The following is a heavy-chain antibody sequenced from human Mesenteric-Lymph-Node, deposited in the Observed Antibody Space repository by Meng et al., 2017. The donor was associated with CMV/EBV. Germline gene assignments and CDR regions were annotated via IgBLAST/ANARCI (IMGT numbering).Heavy chain of an antibody. D-gene: IGHD3-3*01. CDR1: GGSFNDYF. CDR2: FNHRGST. V-gene: IGHV4-34*01. J-gene: IGHJ6*02. CDR3: ARNFWGGYSRVYYMDV. Sequence: GSLRLSCAVYGGSFNDYFWSWIRQPPGKGLEWLGEFNHRGSTNYNPSLKSRITISVETSKNQFSLKLTSVTAADTAVYYCARNFWGGYSRVYYMDVWGQGTTVTVSS.